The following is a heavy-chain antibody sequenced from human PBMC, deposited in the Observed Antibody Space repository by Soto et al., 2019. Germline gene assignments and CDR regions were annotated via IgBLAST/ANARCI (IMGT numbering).Heavy chain of an antibody. CDR2: IYYTGST. J-gene: IGHJ5*02. D-gene: IGHD3-3*01. Sequence: WTWIRQPPGKGLEWIGYIYYTGSTDYNPSLKSRVTISVDTSKNQFSLKLSSVTAADTAVYYCARAPYYDVWSSYSDNWFDPWGQGTLVTVSS. CDR3: ARAPYYDVWSSYSDNWFDP. V-gene: IGHV4-59*01.